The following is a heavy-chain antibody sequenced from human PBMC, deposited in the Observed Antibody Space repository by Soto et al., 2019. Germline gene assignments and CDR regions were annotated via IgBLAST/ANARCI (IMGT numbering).Heavy chain of an antibody. D-gene: IGHD3-10*01. CDR2: INHSGST. J-gene: IGHJ4*02. CDR3: ATSMVRGGRGGY. CDR1: GGSFSGYY. Sequence: QVQLQQWGAGLLKPSETLSLTCAVYGGSFSGYYWSWIRQPPGKGLEWIGEINHSGSTNYNPSLTRRVTISVGSSKSQFSLKLSSVTAADTAVYYCATSMVRGGRGGYWGEGTLVTVS. V-gene: IGHV4-34*01.